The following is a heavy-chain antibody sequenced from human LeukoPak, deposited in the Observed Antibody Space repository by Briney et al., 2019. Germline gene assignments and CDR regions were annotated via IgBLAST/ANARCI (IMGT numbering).Heavy chain of an antibody. Sequence: PGGSLRLSCAASGFTFSNAWMSWVRQAPGKGLEWVGRIKSKTDGGTTDYAAPVKGRFTISRDDSKNTLYLQMNSLKTEDTAVYYCTTDPQIWELLTPLYFDYWGQGTLVTVSS. J-gene: IGHJ4*02. V-gene: IGHV3-15*01. CDR2: IKSKTDGGTT. D-gene: IGHD1-26*01. CDR3: TTDPQIWELLTPLYFDY. CDR1: GFTFSNAW.